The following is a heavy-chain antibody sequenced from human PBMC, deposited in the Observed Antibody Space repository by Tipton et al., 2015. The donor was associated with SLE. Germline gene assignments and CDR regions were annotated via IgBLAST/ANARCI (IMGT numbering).Heavy chain of an antibody. CDR2: IYYSGST. V-gene: IGHV4-59*01. CDR3: ARAGGCSSTSCYIGWFDP. D-gene: IGHD2-2*02. Sequence: TLSLTCTVSGGSISSYYWSWIRQPPGKGLEWSGYIYYSGSTNYNPSLKSRVTISVDTSKNQFSLKLSSVTAEDTAVYYCARAGGCSSTSCYIGWFDPWGQGTLVTVSS. CDR1: GGSISSYY. J-gene: IGHJ5*02.